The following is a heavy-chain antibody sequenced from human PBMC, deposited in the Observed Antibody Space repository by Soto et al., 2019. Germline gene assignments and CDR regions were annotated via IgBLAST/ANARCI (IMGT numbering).Heavy chain of an antibody. V-gene: IGHV3-23*01. CDR1: GLPFSSPG. J-gene: IGHJ3*01. D-gene: IGHD1-26*01. Sequence: EVQLLASGGGFAQPGGSLRLSCVVSGLPFSSPGMSWVRQAPGKGLEWVSGINANGGSTYYADSVKGRVTITRDSSENTLYLQINRLRADATAVYFSARGKRGVLDFWGQGTMVTFSS. CDR2: INANGGST. CDR3: ARGKRGVLDF.